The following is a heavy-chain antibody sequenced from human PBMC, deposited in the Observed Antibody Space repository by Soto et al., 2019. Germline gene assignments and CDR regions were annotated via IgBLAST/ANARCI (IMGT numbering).Heavy chain of an antibody. D-gene: IGHD3-10*01. CDR2: ISGRGGNT. V-gene: IGHV3-23*01. Sequence: EVQLLESGGGLVQPGVSLRLSCAASRFTFSTYGMSWVRQAPGKGLEWVSDISGRGGNTYYADSVKGRFTISRDNSTNALYLPMHSLRAEDTAGYYCAKSAMIRGGGWFAPWGQGTLVTVSS. J-gene: IGHJ5*02. CDR1: RFTFSTYG. CDR3: AKSAMIRGGGWFAP.